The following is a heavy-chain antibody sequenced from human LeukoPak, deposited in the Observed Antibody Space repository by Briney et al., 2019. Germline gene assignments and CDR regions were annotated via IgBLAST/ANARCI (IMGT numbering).Heavy chain of an antibody. CDR3: ARGAWAVVVAASFDY. J-gene: IGHJ4*02. CDR1: GYTFTSYG. CDR2: ISAYNGNT. V-gene: IGHV1-18*01. Sequence: ASVKVSCKASGYTFTSYGISWVRQAPGQGLEWMGWISAYNGNTNYAQHLQGRVTMTTDTSTSTAYMELRSLRSDDTAVYYCARGAWAVVVAASFDYWGQGTLVTVSS. D-gene: IGHD2-15*01.